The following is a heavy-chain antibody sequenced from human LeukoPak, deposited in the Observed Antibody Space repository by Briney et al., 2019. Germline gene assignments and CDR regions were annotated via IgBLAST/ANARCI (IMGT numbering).Heavy chain of an antibody. CDR1: GGTFSSYA. Sequence: ASVNVSCKASGGTFSSYAISWVRQAPGQGLEWMGGIIPIFGTANYAQKFQGRVTITADESTSTAYMELSSLRSEDTAVYYCARGYDYGGNSDYWGQGTLVTVSS. J-gene: IGHJ4*02. V-gene: IGHV1-69*13. CDR2: IIPIFGTA. CDR3: ARGYDYGGNSDY. D-gene: IGHD4-23*01.